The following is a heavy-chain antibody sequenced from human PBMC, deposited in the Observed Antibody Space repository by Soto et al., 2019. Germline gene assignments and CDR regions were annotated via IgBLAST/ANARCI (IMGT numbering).Heavy chain of an antibody. Sequence: QVQLVESGGGVVQPGRSLRLSCAASGFTFSSYGMHWVRQAPGKGLEWVAVIWYDGSNKYYADSVKGRFTISRDNSKNALYLQMNSLRAEDRGVDYCARDVQQLVHWGQGSLVAVSS. J-gene: IGHJ1*01. CDR1: GFTFSSYG. D-gene: IGHD6-13*01. CDR3: ARDVQQLVH. V-gene: IGHV3-33*01. CDR2: IWYDGSNK.